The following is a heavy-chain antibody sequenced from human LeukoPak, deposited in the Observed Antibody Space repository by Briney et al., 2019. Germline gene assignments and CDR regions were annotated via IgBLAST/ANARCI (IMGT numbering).Heavy chain of an antibody. CDR1: GGSFSGYY. Sequence: SETLSLTCAVYGGSFSGYYWSWIRQPPGKGLEWIGEINHSGSTNYNPSLKSRFTISVDTSKNQFSLKLSSVTAADTAVYYCARLGPSSSWYARDYWGQGTLVTVSS. CDR3: ARLGPSSSWYARDY. CDR2: INHSGST. J-gene: IGHJ4*02. V-gene: IGHV4-34*01. D-gene: IGHD6-13*01.